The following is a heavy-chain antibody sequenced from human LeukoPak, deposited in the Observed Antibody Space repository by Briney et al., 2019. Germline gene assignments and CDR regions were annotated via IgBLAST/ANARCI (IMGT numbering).Heavy chain of an antibody. J-gene: IGHJ3*02. CDR1: GFIFSHHW. V-gene: IGHV3-23*01. D-gene: IGHD2-2*01. CDR2: ISGSGGST. CDR3: AKGLKGYCSSTSCYAFDI. Sequence: GGSLRLSCATSGFIFSHHWMSWVRQAPGKGLEWVSAISGSGGSTYYADSVKGRFTISRDNSKNTLYLQMNSLRAEDTAVYYCAKGLKGYCSSTSCYAFDIWGQGTMVTVSS.